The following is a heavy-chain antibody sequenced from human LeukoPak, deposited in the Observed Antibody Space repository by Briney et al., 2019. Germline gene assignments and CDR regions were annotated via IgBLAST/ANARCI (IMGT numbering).Heavy chain of an antibody. CDR2: IYPGDSDT. CDR1: GYSFTSYW. CDR3: ARSTVTTSDWFDP. J-gene: IGHJ5*02. D-gene: IGHD4-17*01. Sequence: GESLKISCQGSGYSFTSYWIGWVRQTPGKGLEWMGIIYPGDSDTRYSPSFQGQVTISADKSISTAYLQWSSLKASDTAMYYCARSTVTTSDWFDPWGQGTLVTVSS. V-gene: IGHV5-51*01.